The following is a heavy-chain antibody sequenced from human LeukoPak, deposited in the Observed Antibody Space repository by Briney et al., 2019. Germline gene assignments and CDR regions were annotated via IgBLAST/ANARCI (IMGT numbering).Heavy chain of an antibody. J-gene: IGHJ4*02. Sequence: PSETLSLTCTVSGGSISSYSWSWIRQPPGKGLEWIGYIYHSGSTYYNPPLKSRVTISVDRSKNQFSLKLSSVTAADTAVYYCARGAGEEGVDYWGQGTLVTVSS. CDR1: GGSISSYS. D-gene: IGHD7-27*01. CDR3: ARGAGEEGVDY. V-gene: IGHV4-30-2*01. CDR2: IYHSGST.